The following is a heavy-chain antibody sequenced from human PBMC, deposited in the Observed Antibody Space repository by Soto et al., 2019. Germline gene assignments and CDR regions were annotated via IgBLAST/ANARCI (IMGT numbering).Heavy chain of an antibody. V-gene: IGHV3-23*01. CDR1: GFTFSGYA. CDR3: ASPSQRFGSGSATGYYFDY. D-gene: IGHD3-10*01. CDR2: ISDSGAKT. Sequence: EVQLLGSGGGLVQPGESLRLSCVASGFTFSGYAMSWVRQAPGKGLEWVSAISDSGAKTYYADSVKGRFTISSDNSQITLYRQMHSLRADDTAVYYCASPSQRFGSGSATGYYFDYWGQGTLVTVSS. J-gene: IGHJ4*02.